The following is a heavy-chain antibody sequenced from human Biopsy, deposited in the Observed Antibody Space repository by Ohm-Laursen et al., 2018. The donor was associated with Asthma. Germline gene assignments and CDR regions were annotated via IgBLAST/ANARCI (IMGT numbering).Heavy chain of an antibody. CDR3: AKRRGYSDLTDFDH. CDR1: GFAFRSYA. V-gene: IGHV3-33*08. CDR2: IWSDGIKK. Sequence: SLRLSCAASGFAFRSYAMNWVRQAPGKGLEWVAVIWSDGIKKYYAEPVKGRFTISRDNAKSTLYLQMNRLRTDDTAVYYCAKRRGYSDLTDFDHWGQGTLVTVSS. D-gene: IGHD3-3*01. J-gene: IGHJ4*02.